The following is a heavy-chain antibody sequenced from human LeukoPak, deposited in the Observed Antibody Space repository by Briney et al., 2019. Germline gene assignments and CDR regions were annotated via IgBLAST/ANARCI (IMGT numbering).Heavy chain of an antibody. Sequence: GGSLRLSCAASGFTFSSYGMHWVRQAPGKWLERVAVISYDGNNKYYADSVKGRFTISRDNSKNTLYLQMNSLRAEDTAVYYCAKDRSAGTTAYYYYGMDVWGQGTTVTVSS. J-gene: IGHJ6*02. V-gene: IGHV3-30*18. CDR3: AKDRSAGTTAYYYYGMDV. CDR2: ISYDGNNK. D-gene: IGHD2-21*02. CDR1: GFTFSSYG.